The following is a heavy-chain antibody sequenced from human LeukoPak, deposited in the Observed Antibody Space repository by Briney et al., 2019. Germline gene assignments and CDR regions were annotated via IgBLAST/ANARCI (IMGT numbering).Heavy chain of an antibody. J-gene: IGHJ4*02. CDR2: IYDSGST. D-gene: IGHD1-26*01. CDR1: GYSISSGYY. CDR3: ASRGGSYSDDFDY. Sequence: KPSETLSLTCAVSGYSISSGYYWGWIRRPPGKGLEWIGSIYDSGSTYYNPSLKSRVTISVDTAKNKFSLKLSSVTAADTAVYYCASRGGSYSDDFDYWGQGTLVTVSS. V-gene: IGHV4-38-2*01.